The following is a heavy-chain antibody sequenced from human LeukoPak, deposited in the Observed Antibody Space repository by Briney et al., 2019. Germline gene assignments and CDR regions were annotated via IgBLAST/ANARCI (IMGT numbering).Heavy chain of an antibody. CDR3: ARDGVFGTFDP. Sequence: SETLSLTCTVSGGSISTYYWSWIRQPPGKGLEWIGYIYNSGSTNYNPSLKSRVTISVDTSKNQFSLKLRSVTAADTAVYYCARDGVFGTFDPWGQGTLVTVSS. V-gene: IGHV4-59*01. J-gene: IGHJ5*02. D-gene: IGHD3-10*01. CDR2: IYNSGST. CDR1: GGSISTYY.